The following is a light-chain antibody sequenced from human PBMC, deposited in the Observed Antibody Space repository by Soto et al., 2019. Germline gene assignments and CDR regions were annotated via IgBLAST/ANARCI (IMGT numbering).Light chain of an antibody. CDR1: QSVSSSD. Sequence: EIVLTQSPGTLSLSPGERATLSCRASQSVSSSDLAWYQQKPGQAPRLLIYGESSRATGIPDRFSGSGSGTDFTLTISRLEPEDFAVYYCQQYGSSPRTFGQGPKVEIK. V-gene: IGKV3-20*01. CDR3: QQYGSSPRT. J-gene: IGKJ1*01. CDR2: GES.